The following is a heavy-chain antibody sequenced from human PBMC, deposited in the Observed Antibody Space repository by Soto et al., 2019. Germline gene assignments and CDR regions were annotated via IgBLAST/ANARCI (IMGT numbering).Heavy chain of an antibody. Sequence: SETLSLTCTVSGGSISSYYGSWIRQPPGKGLEWIGYIYYSGSTNYNPSLKSRVTISVDTSKNQFSLKLSSVTAADTAVYYCARGLAVAGTRPFDYWGQGTLVTVS. CDR3: ARGLAVAGTRPFDY. CDR2: IYYSGST. D-gene: IGHD6-19*01. V-gene: IGHV4-59*01. J-gene: IGHJ4*02. CDR1: GGSISSYY.